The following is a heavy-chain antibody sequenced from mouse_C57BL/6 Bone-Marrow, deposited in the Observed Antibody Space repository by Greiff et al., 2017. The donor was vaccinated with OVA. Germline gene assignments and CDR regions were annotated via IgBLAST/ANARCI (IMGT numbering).Heavy chain of an antibody. Sequence: VQLQQSGAELARPGASVKLSCKASGYTFTSYGISWVKRRPGQCLALIVELSPLSGTPYSNEKFKGKATLTADKSSSTAYMELRSLTSEDSAVYFCARRGNYVRYYAMDYWGQGTSVTVSS. J-gene: IGHJ4*01. D-gene: IGHD2-1*01. V-gene: IGHV1-81*01. CDR2: LSPLSGTP. CDR3: ARRGNYVRYYAMDY. CDR1: GYTFTSYG.